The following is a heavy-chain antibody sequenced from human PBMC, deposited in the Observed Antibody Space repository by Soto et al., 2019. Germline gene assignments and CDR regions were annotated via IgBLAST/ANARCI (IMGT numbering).Heavy chain of an antibody. Sequence: PSKTLSLTCAVSGGSISSGGYSWSWIRQPPGKGLEWIGYMYHSGSTYYNPSLKSRVTISVDRSKNQFSLKLSSVTAADTAVYYCSRVPGPWGQGTLVTVSS. V-gene: IGHV4-30-2*01. CDR1: GGSISSGGYS. CDR2: MYHSGST. J-gene: IGHJ5*02. CDR3: SRVPGP.